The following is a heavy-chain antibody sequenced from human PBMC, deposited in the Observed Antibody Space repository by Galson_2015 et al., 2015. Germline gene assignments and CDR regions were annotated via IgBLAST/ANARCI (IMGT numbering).Heavy chain of an antibody. CDR1: GFTFSSYA. D-gene: IGHD2-15*01. J-gene: IGHJ4*02. V-gene: IGHV3-23*01. CDR3: AKGGPYCSGGNCHGVFDS. CDR2: IGDRGANT. Sequence: ALRLSCAVSGFTFSSYAIGWVRQAPGTGLAGVSSIGDRGANTKYADPVKGRFTISRDNSKNTLYLQMSSLRGDDQAVYYCAKGGPYCSGGNCHGVFDSWGQGTLVTVSS.